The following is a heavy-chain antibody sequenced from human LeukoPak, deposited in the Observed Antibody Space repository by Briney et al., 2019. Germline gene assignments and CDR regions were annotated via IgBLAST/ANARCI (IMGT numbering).Heavy chain of an antibody. Sequence: GSLRLSCAASGFTFSSYSMNWVRQAPGKGLEWIGSIYHSGSTYYNPSLKSRVTISVDTSKNQFSLKLSSVTAADTAVYYCARDMDIAVAGTGLKIDYWGQGTLVTVSS. V-gene: IGHV4-38-2*02. J-gene: IGHJ4*02. CDR3: ARDMDIAVAGTGLKIDY. CDR2: IYHSGST. D-gene: IGHD6-19*01. CDR1: GFTFSSYS.